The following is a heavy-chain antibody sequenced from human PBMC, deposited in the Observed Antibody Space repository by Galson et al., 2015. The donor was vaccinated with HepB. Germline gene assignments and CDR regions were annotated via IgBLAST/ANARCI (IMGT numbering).Heavy chain of an antibody. Sequence: SLRLSCAASGFTFSDYYMSWIRQAPGKGLEWVSYISSGSNYTNYADSVKGRFTIARDNAKKSLYLQMNNLRAEDTAVYYCARGGDYYASGTYLLEDWFDPWGQGTLVTVSS. CDR2: ISSGSNYT. J-gene: IGHJ5*02. CDR3: ARGGDYYASGTYLLEDWFDP. V-gene: IGHV3-11*06. D-gene: IGHD3-10*01. CDR1: GFTFSDYY.